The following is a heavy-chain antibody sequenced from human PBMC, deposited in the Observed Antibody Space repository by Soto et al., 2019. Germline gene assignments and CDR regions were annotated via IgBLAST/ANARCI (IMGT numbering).Heavy chain of an antibody. CDR3: AKVRASYLSASYFYYGLEV. CDR1: GFTFTRYS. CDR2: ISGSGSSV. V-gene: IGHV3-21*04. Sequence: EVQLVESGGGLVKPGGSLRLSCAASGFTFTRYSMNWVRQAPGKGLEWVSSISGSGSSVYLADSVRGRFAMSRDLSTNTVSLQMNSLTVEDTAIYYCAKVRASYLSASYFYYGLEVWGQGTTVTVSS. J-gene: IGHJ6*02. D-gene: IGHD2-21*01.